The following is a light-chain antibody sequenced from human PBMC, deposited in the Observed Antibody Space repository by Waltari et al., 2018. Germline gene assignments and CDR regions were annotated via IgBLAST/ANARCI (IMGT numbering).Light chain of an antibody. V-gene: IGKV3-11*01. CDR2: DAS. CDR3: QQRYSWPST. CDR1: QGVSSL. J-gene: IGKJ1*01. Sequence: EIVLTQSPATLSLSPVERATLSCRASQGVSSLLSWYHQRPGQPPRLLIYDASSRAAGIPARFSGSGSGTDFTLSISSLEPEDFAFYYCQQRYSWPSTFGQGTEVEIK.